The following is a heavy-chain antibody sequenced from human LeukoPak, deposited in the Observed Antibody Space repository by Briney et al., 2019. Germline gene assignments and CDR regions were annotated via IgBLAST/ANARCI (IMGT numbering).Heavy chain of an antibody. CDR3: AKVLSKGYMVRGVPYQGPFDY. CDR1: GFTFSSYA. Sequence: GGSLRLSRAASGFTFSSYAMSWVRQAPGKGLEWVSAISGSGGGTYYADSVKGRFTISRDNSKNTLYLQMNSLRAEDTAVYYCAKVLSKGYMVRGVPYQGPFDYWGQGTLVTVSS. V-gene: IGHV3-23*01. J-gene: IGHJ4*02. CDR2: ISGSGGGT. D-gene: IGHD3-10*01.